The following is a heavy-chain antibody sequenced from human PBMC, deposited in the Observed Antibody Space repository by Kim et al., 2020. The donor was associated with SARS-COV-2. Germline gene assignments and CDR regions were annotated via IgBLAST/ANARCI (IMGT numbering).Heavy chain of an antibody. D-gene: IGHD3-22*01. CDR2: IYYSGST. J-gene: IGHJ3*02. V-gene: IGHV4-39*07. CDR1: GGSISSSSYY. CDR3: ARGTYYYDSSGYFDAFDI. Sequence: SETLSLTCTVSGGSISSSSYYWGWIRQPPGKGLEWIGSIYYSGSTYYNPSLKSRVTISVDTSKNQFSLKLSSVTAADTAVYYCARGTYYYDSSGYFDAFDIWGQGTMVTVSS.